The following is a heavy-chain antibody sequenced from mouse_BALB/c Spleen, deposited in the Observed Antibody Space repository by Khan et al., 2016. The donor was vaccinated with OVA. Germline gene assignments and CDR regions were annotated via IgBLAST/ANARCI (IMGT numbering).Heavy chain of an antibody. D-gene: IGHD1-1*01. V-gene: IGHV1S135*01. Sequence: EVQLQQSGPELVKPEASVKVSCKASGYSFTDYNMFWVKQSHGKSLEWIGYIDPYNGGTGYNPKFKGKATLTVDKSSSTAFMHLNSLTSDDSAVYYCALSYYYGTGFDYWGQGTTLTVSS. CDR1: GYSFTDYN. J-gene: IGHJ2*01. CDR3: ALSYYYGTGFDY. CDR2: IDPYNGGT.